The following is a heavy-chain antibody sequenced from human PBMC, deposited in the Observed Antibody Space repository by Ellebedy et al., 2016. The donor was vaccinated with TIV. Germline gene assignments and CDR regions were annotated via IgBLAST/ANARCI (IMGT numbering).Heavy chain of an antibody. V-gene: IGHV3-23*01. CDR3: ASARVSIFGVVLPFYLDL. CDR1: GITLSSYA. J-gene: IGHJ4*02. CDR2: IRVGGGGT. D-gene: IGHD3-3*01. Sequence: GESLKISXSASGITLSSYAMSWVRQAPGKGLEWVSTIRVGGGGTSYADSVKGRFTISRDNSKNTLYLQMNSLRVEDTAVYYCASARVSIFGVVLPFYLDLWGQGTLVAVSS.